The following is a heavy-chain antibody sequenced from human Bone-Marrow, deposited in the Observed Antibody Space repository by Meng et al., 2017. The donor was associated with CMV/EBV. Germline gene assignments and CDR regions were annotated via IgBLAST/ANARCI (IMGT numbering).Heavy chain of an antibody. CDR2: INPNSGGT. V-gene: IGHV1-2*02. CDR1: GYTFTGYY. CDR3: ARGYSSGPTYYYYGMDV. Sequence: ASVKVSCKASGYTFTGYYMHWVRQAPGQGLEWMGWINPNSGGTNYAQKFQGRVTMTRDTSISTAYMELSRLRSDDTAVYYCARGYSSGPTYYYYGMDVWGQGTTVTVSS. D-gene: IGHD6-19*01. J-gene: IGHJ6*02.